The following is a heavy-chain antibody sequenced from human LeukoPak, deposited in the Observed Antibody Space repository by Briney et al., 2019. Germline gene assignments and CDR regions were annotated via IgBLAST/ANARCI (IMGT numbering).Heavy chain of an antibody. D-gene: IGHD6-19*01. J-gene: IGHJ5*02. CDR2: IRNDGSNK. CDR3: AKGDFGQWLVRRESINWFDP. V-gene: IGHV3-30*02. CDR1: GFTFSSYG. Sequence: GGSLTLSCAASGFTFSSYGMHWVRQPPGKGLEWVAFIRNDGSNKYNPYSVKGRFTISRENSKIRLYLQMNSLRAEDTAVYYCAKGDFGQWLVRRESINWFDPWGQGTLVTVSS.